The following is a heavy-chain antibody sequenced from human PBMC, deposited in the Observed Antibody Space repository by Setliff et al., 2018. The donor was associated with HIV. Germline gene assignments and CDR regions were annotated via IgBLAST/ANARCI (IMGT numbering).Heavy chain of an antibody. Sequence: TSETLSLTCTVSGGSISSNYWSWIRQPPGKGLEWIGYIYYSGSTNYNPSLKSRVTISVDASKNQFSLKLSSVTAADTAVYYCARYTFWSGLDYWGQGTLVTVSS. CDR3: ARYTFWSGLDY. D-gene: IGHD3-3*01. V-gene: IGHV4-59*08. CDR1: GGSISSNY. J-gene: IGHJ4*02. CDR2: IYYSGST.